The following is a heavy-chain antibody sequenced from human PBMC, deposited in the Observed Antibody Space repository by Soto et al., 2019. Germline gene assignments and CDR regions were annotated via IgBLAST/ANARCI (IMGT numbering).Heavy chain of an antibody. CDR3: AKDAIAVAGTPYFDY. CDR2: VSGTGDNT. V-gene: IGHV3-23*01. J-gene: IGHJ4*02. CDR1: GFTFSSYV. D-gene: IGHD6-19*01. Sequence: GGSLRLSCAASGFTFSSYVMNWVRQAPGEGLEWVSTVSGTGDNTYYADSVRGRFTISRDNSKNTLYLQMNSLRAEDTAVYYCAKDAIAVAGTPYFDYWGQGTLVTVSS.